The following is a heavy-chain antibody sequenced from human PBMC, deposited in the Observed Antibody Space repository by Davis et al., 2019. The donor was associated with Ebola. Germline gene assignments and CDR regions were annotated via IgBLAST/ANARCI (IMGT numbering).Heavy chain of an antibody. Sequence: AASVKVSCKASGYTFTSYYMHWVRQAPGQGLEWMGGIIPIFGTANYAQKFQGRVTITADESTSTAYMELSSLRSEDTAVYYCARGYGFLEWLLFFDYWGQGTLVTVSS. J-gene: IGHJ4*02. CDR3: ARGYGFLEWLLFFDY. V-gene: IGHV1-69*13. CDR1: GYTFTSYY. D-gene: IGHD3-3*01. CDR2: IIPIFGTA.